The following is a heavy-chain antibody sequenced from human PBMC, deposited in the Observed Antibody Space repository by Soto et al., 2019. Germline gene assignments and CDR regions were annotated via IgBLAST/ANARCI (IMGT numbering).Heavy chain of an antibody. CDR2: IKFDGSST. J-gene: IGHJ6*02. CDR1: GFAFSTYW. CDR3: ARVAKNSYAMDV. V-gene: IGHV3-74*01. Sequence: EVQLVESGGGLVQPGGSLRLSCAASGFAFSTYWMHWVRQAPGKGLLWVARIKFDGSSTYSADSVKGRFTISRDDAKNPLYLQMNGLRVDDTAVYYCARVAKNSYAMDVWGQGTTVTVSS. D-gene: IGHD4-4*01.